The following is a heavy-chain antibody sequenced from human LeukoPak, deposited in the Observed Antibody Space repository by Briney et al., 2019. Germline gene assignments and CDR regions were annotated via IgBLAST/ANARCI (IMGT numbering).Heavy chain of an antibody. D-gene: IGHD5-12*01. Sequence: GGSLRLSCAASGFTFSSYAMSWVRQAPGKGLEWVSAISGSGGSTYYADSVKGRFTISRGNSKNTLYLQMNSLRAEDTAVYYCAKAGSIVATIPFDYWGQGTLVTVSP. J-gene: IGHJ4*02. CDR3: AKAGSIVATIPFDY. CDR2: ISGSGGST. V-gene: IGHV3-23*01. CDR1: GFTFSSYA.